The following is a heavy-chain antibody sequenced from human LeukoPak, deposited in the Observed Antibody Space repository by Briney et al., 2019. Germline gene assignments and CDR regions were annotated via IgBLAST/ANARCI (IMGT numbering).Heavy chain of an antibody. D-gene: IGHD6-19*01. Sequence: GGSLRLSCAASGFTFSSYAMHWVRQAPGKGLEWVAVISYDGSNKYYADSVKGRFTISRDNSKNTLYLQMNSLRAEDTAVYYCAREASSGWWDLDYWGQGTLVTVSS. J-gene: IGHJ4*02. V-gene: IGHV3-30*04. CDR3: AREASSGWWDLDY. CDR2: ISYDGSNK. CDR1: GFTFSSYA.